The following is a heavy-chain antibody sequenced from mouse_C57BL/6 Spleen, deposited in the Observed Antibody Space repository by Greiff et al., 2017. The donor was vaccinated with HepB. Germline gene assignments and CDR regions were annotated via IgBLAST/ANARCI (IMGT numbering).Heavy chain of an antibody. CDR3: ARFLYDYDGVYYFDY. Sequence: VQLQQSGAELMKPGASVKLSCKATGYTFTGYWIEWVKQRPGHGLEWIGEILPGSGSTNYNEKFKGKATFTADTSSNTAYMQLSSLSTEDSAIYYCARFLYDYDGVYYFDYWGQGTTLTVSS. CDR1: GYTFTGYW. D-gene: IGHD2-4*01. J-gene: IGHJ2*01. CDR2: ILPGSGST. V-gene: IGHV1-9*01.